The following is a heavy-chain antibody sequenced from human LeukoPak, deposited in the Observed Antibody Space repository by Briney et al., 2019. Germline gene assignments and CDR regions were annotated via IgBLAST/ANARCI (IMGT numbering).Heavy chain of an antibody. CDR3: ASLGNYYDSRYYYYGMDV. D-gene: IGHD3-22*01. J-gene: IGHJ6*02. V-gene: IGHV3-74*01. CDR2: INSDGSST. Sequence: GGSLRLSCAACGFTFSSYWMHWVRHAPGKGLVWVSRINSDGSSTSYADSVKGRFTISRDNAKNTLYLQMNSLRAEDTAVYYCASLGNYYDSRYYYYGMDVWGQGTTVTVSS. CDR1: GFTFSSYW.